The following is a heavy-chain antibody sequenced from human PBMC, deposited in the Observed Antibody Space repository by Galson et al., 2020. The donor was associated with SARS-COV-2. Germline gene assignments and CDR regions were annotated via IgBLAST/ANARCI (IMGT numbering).Heavy chain of an antibody. CDR1: GFTFSSYG. Sequence: GGSLRLSCAASGFTFSSYGMHWVRQAPGKGLEWVAVISYDGSNKYYADSVKGRFTISRDNSKNTLYLQMNSLRAEDTAVYYCAKDSEGYDFWTPYGMDVWGQGTTVTVSS. CDR2: ISYDGSNK. V-gene: IGHV3-30*18. CDR3: AKDSEGYDFWTPYGMDV. D-gene: IGHD3-3*01. J-gene: IGHJ6*02.